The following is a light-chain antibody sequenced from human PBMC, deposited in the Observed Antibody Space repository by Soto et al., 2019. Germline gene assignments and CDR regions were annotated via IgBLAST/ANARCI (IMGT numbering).Light chain of an antibody. CDR3: QQYNSYLT. CDR1: QSISSW. J-gene: IGKJ1*01. CDR2: DAS. Sequence: DIQMTQSPSTLSASVGDRVTITCRASQSISSWLAWYQQKPGKAPKLLIYDASSLESGVPSRFSGSGSGTEFTLTISSLHPDDFATYYCQQYNSYLTFGQGTKVEIK. V-gene: IGKV1-5*01.